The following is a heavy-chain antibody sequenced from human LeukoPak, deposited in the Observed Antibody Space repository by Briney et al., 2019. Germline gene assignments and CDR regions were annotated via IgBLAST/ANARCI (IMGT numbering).Heavy chain of an antibody. V-gene: IGHV3-23*01. D-gene: IGHD2-15*01. CDR1: GFTFSSYA. CDR2: ISGSGGST. Sequence: GSLRLSCAASGFTFSSYAMSWVRQAPGKGLEWVSAISGSGGSTYYADSVKGRFTISRDNSKNTLYLQMNSLRAEDTAVYYCAKSPRLYCSGGSCYSGHFDYWGQGTLVTVSS. CDR3: AKSPRLYCSGGSCYSGHFDY. J-gene: IGHJ4*02.